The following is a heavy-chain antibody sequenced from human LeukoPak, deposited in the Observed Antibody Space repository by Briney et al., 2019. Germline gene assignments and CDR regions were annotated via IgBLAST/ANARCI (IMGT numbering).Heavy chain of an antibody. V-gene: IGHV1-46*01. CDR2: INPSGGSP. D-gene: IGHD3-10*01. CDR3: ARKSTGGAFDI. CDR1: GYTFTSYY. Sequence: ASVKVSCKASGYTFTSYYMHWVRQAPGQGLEWMGIINPSGGSPRYAQKFQGRVTMTRDMSTSTVYMDLSSLRSEDTAIYYCARKSTGGAFDIWGQGTMVIVSS. J-gene: IGHJ3*02.